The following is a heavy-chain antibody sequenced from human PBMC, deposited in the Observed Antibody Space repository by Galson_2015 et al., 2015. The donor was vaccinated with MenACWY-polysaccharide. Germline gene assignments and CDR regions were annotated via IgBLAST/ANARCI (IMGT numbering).Heavy chain of an antibody. D-gene: IGHD5-18*01. CDR1: GFSLSTSGMY. Sequence: PALVKPTQTLTLTCTFSGFSLSTSGMYVSWIRQSPGKALEWLARIDWGDDKYYNTSLKTRLTIFKDNSNNQVVLTMTNMGPVDTATYFCARMRGGYNYGLQGADYYMDVWGKGTTVIFSS. J-gene: IGHJ6*03. CDR2: IDWGDDK. V-gene: IGHV2-70*11. CDR3: ARMRGGYNYGLQGADYYMDV.